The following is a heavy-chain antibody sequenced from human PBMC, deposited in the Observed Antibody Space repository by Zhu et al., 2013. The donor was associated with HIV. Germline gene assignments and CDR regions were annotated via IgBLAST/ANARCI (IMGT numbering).Heavy chain of an antibody. CDR1: GFTVSDNY. Sequence: EVQLVESGGGLIQPGGSLRLSCAASGFTVSDNYMSWVRQAPGKGLEWVSVIYSGGSTYYADSVKGRFTISRDNSKNTLYLQMNSLRAEDTAVYYCALDPPTYYYGSSGYTNPPVGAFDIWGQGTMVTVSS. V-gene: IGHV3-53*01. J-gene: IGHJ3*02. CDR2: IYSGGST. D-gene: IGHD3-22*01. CDR3: ALDPPTYYYGSSGYTNPPVGAFDI.